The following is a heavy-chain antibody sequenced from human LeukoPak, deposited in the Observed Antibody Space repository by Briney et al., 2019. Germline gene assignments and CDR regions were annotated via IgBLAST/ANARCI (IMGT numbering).Heavy chain of an antibody. CDR1: GYSISSGYY. Sequence: SETLSLTCAVSGYSISSGYYWGWIRQPPGKGLEWIGSFYHSESTHYNPSLKSRITISVDTSKNQFSLKLSSVTAADTAVYYCARSTYTIATGGVDYWGQGTLVTVSS. CDR3: ARSTYTIATGGVDY. CDR2: FYHSEST. V-gene: IGHV4-38-2*01. J-gene: IGHJ4*02. D-gene: IGHD6-13*01.